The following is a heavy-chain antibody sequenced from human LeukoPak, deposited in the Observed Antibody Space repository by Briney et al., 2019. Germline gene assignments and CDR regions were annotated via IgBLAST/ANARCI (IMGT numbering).Heavy chain of an antibody. CDR3: ARGVEPLAANTLAY. J-gene: IGHJ4*02. CDR1: GSTVITND. CDR2: LYSDGNT. V-gene: IGHV3-53*01. Sequence: GGSLRLSCAASGSTVITNDMTWVRQAPGKGLEWVSVLYSDGNTKYADTVQGRFTISRDNSKNTLYLEMNSLSPDDTAVYYCARGVEPLAANTLAYWGQGTLVTVSS. D-gene: IGHD1-14*01.